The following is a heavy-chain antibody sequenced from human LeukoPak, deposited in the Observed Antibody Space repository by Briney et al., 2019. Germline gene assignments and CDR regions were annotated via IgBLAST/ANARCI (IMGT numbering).Heavy chain of an antibody. D-gene: IGHD5-18*01. CDR2: ISYSGST. CDR3: ARSRGRSYGS. CDR1: GGSISSSNFY. J-gene: IGHJ4*02. V-gene: IGHV4-39*01. Sequence: SETLSLTCTFTGGSISSSNFYWGWIRQPPGKGLEWIGTISYSGSTYYNPSHKSRVTISVDPSKNQFSLKQSSVTAADMAVYYCARSRGRSYGSWGQGTLVTVSS.